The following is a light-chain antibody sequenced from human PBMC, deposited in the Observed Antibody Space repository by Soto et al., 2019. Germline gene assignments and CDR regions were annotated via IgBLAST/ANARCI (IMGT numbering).Light chain of an antibody. V-gene: IGKV3-15*01. J-gene: IGKJ5*01. CDR3: QQYSKWPIT. CDR2: GIS. CDR1: QSVSSSY. Sequence: EIVLKQSPGTLSLSPGERATLSCRASQSVSSSYLAWYQQKPGQAPRLLIYGISTRATGIPARFSGSGSGTEFSLTISSLQSEDFAVYYCQQYSKWPITFGQGTRLEI.